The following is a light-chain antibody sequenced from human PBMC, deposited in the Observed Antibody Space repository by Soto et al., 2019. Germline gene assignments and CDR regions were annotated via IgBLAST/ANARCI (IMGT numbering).Light chain of an antibody. CDR1: SSDVGGYND. CDR3: SSFAGRTPYV. CDR2: EVS. Sequence: QCVLPQPPSASGSPGEAVTISCTGTSSDVGGYNDVSWYQQHPGKAPKLIIYEVSKRPSGVPDRFSGSKSGNTASLTVSGLQAEDEADYYCSSFAGRTPYVFGTGTKVTVL. V-gene: IGLV2-8*01. J-gene: IGLJ1*01.